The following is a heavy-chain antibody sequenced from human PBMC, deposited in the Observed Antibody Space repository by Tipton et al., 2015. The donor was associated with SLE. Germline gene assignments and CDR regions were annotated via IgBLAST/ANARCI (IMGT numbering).Heavy chain of an antibody. CDR3: ARGKYYFDY. CDR2: TYYRSKWFY. D-gene: IGHD2/OR15-2a*01. J-gene: IGHJ4*02. CDR1: GDSVSSNSAV. Sequence: GLVKPSQTLSLTCAISGDSVSSNSAVWNWIRQSPSRGLEWLGRTYYRSKWFYDYAVSVKSRITINPDTSKNQYSLLLNSVTPDDTAVYYCARGKYYFDYWGQGALVTVSS. V-gene: IGHV6-1*01.